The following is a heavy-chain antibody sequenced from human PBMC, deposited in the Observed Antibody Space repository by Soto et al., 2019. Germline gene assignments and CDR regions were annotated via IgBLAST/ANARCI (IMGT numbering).Heavy chain of an antibody. D-gene: IGHD3-22*01. V-gene: IGHV3-21*01. CDR3: ARDGRNYDSSGYYSRYYYYYGMDV. J-gene: IGHJ6*02. Sequence: PGGSLRLSCAASGFTFSSYSMNWVRQAPGKGLEWVSSISGSSSYIYYADSVKGRFTISRDNAKNSLYLQMNSLRAEDTAVYYCARDGRNYDSSGYYSRYYYYYGMDVWGQGTTVTVSS. CDR1: GFTFSSYS. CDR2: ISGSSSYI.